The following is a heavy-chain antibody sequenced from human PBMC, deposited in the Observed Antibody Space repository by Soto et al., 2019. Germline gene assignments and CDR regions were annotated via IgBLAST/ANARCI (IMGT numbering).Heavy chain of an antibody. CDR1: GFSFTTAGVA. D-gene: IGHD5-12*01. Sequence: CPPLVNPTQTLTLTCTFSGFSFTTAGVAVGWIRQTPGGALEWLTLIYYNDDRRFSPSLRTRLTITGDTSKNQVVLSLTDVDPGDTATYFCAHSDGGYEIIYFYVCGQGTPVTVS. V-gene: IGHV2-5*01. CDR3: AHSDGGYEIIYFYV. J-gene: IGHJ4*02. CDR2: IYYNDDR.